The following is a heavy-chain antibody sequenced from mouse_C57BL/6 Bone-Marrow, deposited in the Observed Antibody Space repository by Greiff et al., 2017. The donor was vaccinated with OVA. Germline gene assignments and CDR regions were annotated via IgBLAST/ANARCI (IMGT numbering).Heavy chain of an antibody. Sequence: VQLQQSGAELVRPGASVKLSCTASGFNITDYYMHWVKQRPEQGLEWIGEIDPEAGDTAYAPKFQGKATMTVDTSSNAAYLQLSSLTSEDTAVYCCTTRVHWYFDVWGTGTTVTVSS. CDR1: GFNITDYY. V-gene: IGHV14-1*01. J-gene: IGHJ1*03. CDR2: IDPEAGDT. CDR3: TTRVHWYFDV.